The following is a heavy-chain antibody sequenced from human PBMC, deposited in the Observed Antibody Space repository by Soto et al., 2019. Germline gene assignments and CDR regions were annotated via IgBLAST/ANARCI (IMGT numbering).Heavy chain of an antibody. J-gene: IGHJ4*02. CDR1: GFTFRQYA. CDR3: AKVFVATIREGFDY. V-gene: IGHV3-23*01. Sequence: EAHLLESGGGLVQPGESLRLSCAASGFTFRQYAMSWVRQAPGKGLEWVSAISDSGTRTYYADSVKGRFTVSRDNSRNTLYLQMNSLRAEDTAVYYCAKVFVATIREGFDYWGQGPLVTVSS. D-gene: IGHD5-12*01. CDR2: ISDSGTRT.